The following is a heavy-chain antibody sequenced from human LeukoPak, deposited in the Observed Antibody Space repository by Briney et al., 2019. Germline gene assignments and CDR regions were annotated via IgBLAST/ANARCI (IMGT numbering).Heavy chain of an antibody. CDR1: GFTFSNYG. V-gene: IGHV3-30*18. CDR3: AKEPNAYSSGWYFQD. Sequence: GGSLRLSCAASGFTFSNYGMQWVRQAPGKGLEWVAVISHDGTTTFYADSVKGRITISSDNSKNTLDLQMDSLRVEDTAVYFCAKEPNAYSSGWYFQDWGQGTLVTVSS. J-gene: IGHJ1*01. D-gene: IGHD6-25*01. CDR2: ISHDGTTT.